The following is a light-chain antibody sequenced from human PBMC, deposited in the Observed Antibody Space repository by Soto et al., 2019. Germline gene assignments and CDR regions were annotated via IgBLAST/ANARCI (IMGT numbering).Light chain of an antibody. CDR3: QTWGTGFWV. V-gene: IGLV4-69*01. Sequence: QLVLTQSPSASASLGASVKLTCTLSSGHSRYAIAWHQQQPEKGPRYLMKLNSDGSHNKGDGIPDRFSGSSSGAERYLTISSLQSEDEADYYCQTWGTGFWVFGGGTKLTVL. CDR1: SGHSRYA. J-gene: IGLJ3*02. CDR2: LNSDGSH.